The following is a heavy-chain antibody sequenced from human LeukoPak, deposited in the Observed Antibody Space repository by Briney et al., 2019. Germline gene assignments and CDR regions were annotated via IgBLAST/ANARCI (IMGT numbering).Heavy chain of an antibody. CDR3: ASRTCGAAYFQH. V-gene: IGHV4-39*01. CDR2: IYYIVST. J-gene: IGHJ1*01. CDR1: GGSISRSSYY. Sequence: SQTLSLTCTVSGGSISRSSYYWGWTRQPPGKGVEWVGCIYYIVSTHYNPSLKSRVTISVDTSKNQFCLKLSSVTPPHTALPYCASRTCGAAYFQHWGQGALVTVSS. D-gene: IGHD1/OR15-1a*01.